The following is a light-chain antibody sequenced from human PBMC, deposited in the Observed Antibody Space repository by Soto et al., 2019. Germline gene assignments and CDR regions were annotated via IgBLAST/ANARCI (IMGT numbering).Light chain of an antibody. CDR3: QQYGSSPLT. V-gene: IGKV3-20*01. Sequence: EIVLTQSPGTLSLSPGERATFSCSASQSVSSSFLAWHQQKPGQAPRLLIYGASSRATGIPDRFSGSGSGTDFSITISRLEPGDFAVYYCQQYGSSPLTFGGGTKVEIK. J-gene: IGKJ4*01. CDR2: GAS. CDR1: QSVSSSF.